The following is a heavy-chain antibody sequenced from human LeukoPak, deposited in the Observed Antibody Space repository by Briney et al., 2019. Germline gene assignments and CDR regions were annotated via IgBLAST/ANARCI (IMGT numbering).Heavy chain of an antibody. D-gene: IGHD3-16*01. CDR2: INTDGTYT. CDR3: AKDMTGPDDT. Sequence: GGSLRLSCTASGFTFSNFWMGWVRQAPGKGLVWVSRINTDGTYTSYADSVKGRFTISRDNAQNTLFLQMTSLRVEDTAVYYCAKDMTGPDDTWGPGTLVTVSS. V-gene: IGHV3-74*01. CDR1: GFTFSNFW. J-gene: IGHJ5*02.